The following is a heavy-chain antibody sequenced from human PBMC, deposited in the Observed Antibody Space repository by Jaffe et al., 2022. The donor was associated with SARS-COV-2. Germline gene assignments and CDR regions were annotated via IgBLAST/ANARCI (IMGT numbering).Heavy chain of an antibody. D-gene: IGHD2-2*01. CDR2: IKSKTDGGTT. Sequence: EVQLVESGGGLVKPGGSLRLSCAASGFTFSNAWMSWVRQAPGKGLEWVGRIKSKTDGGTTDYAAPVKGRFTISRDDSKNTLYLQMNSLKTEDTAVYYCTTDPDIVVVPAPGYWGQGTLVTVSS. CDR1: GFTFSNAW. J-gene: IGHJ4*02. V-gene: IGHV3-15*01. CDR3: TTDPDIVVVPAPGY.